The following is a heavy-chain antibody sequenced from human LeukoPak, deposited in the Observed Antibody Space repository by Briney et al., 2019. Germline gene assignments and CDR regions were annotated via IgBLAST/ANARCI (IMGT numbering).Heavy chain of an antibody. CDR1: GFTVSSDY. CDR2: IYTAGTT. CDR3: ARTPGGSGNFFDY. V-gene: IGHV3-53*01. Sequence: GGSLRHSCAASGFTVSSDYMSWVRQAPGKGLEWVSIIYTAGTTYYADSVKGRFTISRDNSKNTLHLQMNSLRVEDTAVYYCARTPGGSGNFFDYWGQGTLVTVSS. D-gene: IGHD3-10*01. J-gene: IGHJ4*02.